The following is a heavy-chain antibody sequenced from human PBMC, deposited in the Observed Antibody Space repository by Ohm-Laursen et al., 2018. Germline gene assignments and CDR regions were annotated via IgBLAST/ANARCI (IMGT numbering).Heavy chain of an antibody. D-gene: IGHD4-11*01. CDR3: ARDNSNYGWFDP. CDR1: DASIDSAK. J-gene: IGHJ5*02. Sequence: TLSLTCVVSDASIDSAKWSWVRQSAGKQLEWIGRFSQIGTPSYNPSFGSRVIISVESSKNRVSLVLGAVTAADTAVYFCARDNSNYGWFDPWGQGTLVTVSS. V-gene: IGHV4-4*07. CDR2: FSQIGTP.